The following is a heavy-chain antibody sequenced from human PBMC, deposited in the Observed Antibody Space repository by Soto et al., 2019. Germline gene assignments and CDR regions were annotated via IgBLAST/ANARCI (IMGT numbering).Heavy chain of an antibody. CDR2: ISGSGDST. CDR1: GFTFSSYA. V-gene: IGHV3-23*01. CDR3: ARSKEENWNGFSALSDY. D-gene: IGHD1-1*01. Sequence: EVQLLESGGDLVQPGGSLRLSCAASGFTFSSYAMSWVRQAPGKGLEWVSAISGSGDSTFYADSVRGRFTISRDNSKNALYLQVNSLRAEDTAVYFCARSKEENWNGFSALSDYWGQGTLVTVSS. J-gene: IGHJ4*02.